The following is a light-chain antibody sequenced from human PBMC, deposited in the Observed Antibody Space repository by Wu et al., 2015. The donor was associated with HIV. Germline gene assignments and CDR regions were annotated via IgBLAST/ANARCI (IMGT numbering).Light chain of an antibody. CDR1: QSVSNK. Sequence: EIVLTQSPGTLYLSPGERATLSCRASQSVSNKLAWYQQKPGQAPRLLIYGATSRATGIPDRFSGSGSEKDFTLTISRVEPEDFAVYYCQQYSDSPRTFGQGTKVEFK. J-gene: IGKJ1*01. CDR3: QQYSDSPRT. V-gene: IGKV3-20*01. CDR2: GAT.